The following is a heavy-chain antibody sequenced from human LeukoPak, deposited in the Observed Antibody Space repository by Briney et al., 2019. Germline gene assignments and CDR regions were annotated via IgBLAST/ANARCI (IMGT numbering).Heavy chain of an antibody. Sequence: GGSLRLSCAASGFTFSRYWMTWVRQAPGKGLEWVANIKQDGTEKYYVDSVKGRFTISRDNAKNSLYLQMNSLRAEDTAVYYCARDSGGQGAFDIWGQGTMVTVSS. J-gene: IGHJ3*02. D-gene: IGHD1-1*01. CDR3: ARDSGGQGAFDI. V-gene: IGHV3-7*05. CDR2: IKQDGTEK. CDR1: GFTFSRYW.